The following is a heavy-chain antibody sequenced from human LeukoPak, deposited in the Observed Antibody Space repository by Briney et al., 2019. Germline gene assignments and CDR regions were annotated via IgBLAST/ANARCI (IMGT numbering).Heavy chain of an antibody. D-gene: IGHD5-24*01. Sequence: PSETLSLTCAVYGGSFSGYYWSWIRQPPGKGLEWIGEINHSGSTNYNPSLKSRVTISVDTSKNQFSLKLSSVTAADTAVYYCARTEKGVGRRDGYKDRYYFDYWGQGTLVTVSS. V-gene: IGHV4-34*01. CDR1: GGSFSGYY. CDR3: ARTEKGVGRRDGYKDRYYFDY. CDR2: INHSGST. J-gene: IGHJ4*02.